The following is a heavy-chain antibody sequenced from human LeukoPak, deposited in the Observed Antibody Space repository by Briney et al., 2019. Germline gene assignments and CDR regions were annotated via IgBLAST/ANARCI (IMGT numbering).Heavy chain of an antibody. CDR3: ARDHDYGGNRAFDI. D-gene: IGHD4-23*01. J-gene: IGHJ3*02. Sequence: PGGSLRLSCAGSGFTFSSYSMNWVRQAPGKGLEWVSSISSSSSYIYYADSVKGRFTTSRYNAKNSLYLQMNSLRAEDTAVYYCARDHDYGGNRAFDIWGQGTMVTVSS. CDR2: ISSSSSYI. CDR1: GFTFSSYS. V-gene: IGHV3-21*01.